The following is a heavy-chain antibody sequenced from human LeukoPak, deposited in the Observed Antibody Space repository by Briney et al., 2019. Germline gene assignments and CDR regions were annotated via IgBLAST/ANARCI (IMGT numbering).Heavy chain of an antibody. CDR3: AKDLTRYSSGWYEADY. CDR2: IRYDGSNK. CDR1: GFTFSSFG. V-gene: IGHV3-30*02. Sequence: PGGSLRLSCAASGFTFSSFGLHWVRQAPGKGLERVAFIRYDGSNKSYADSVKGRFSISRDTSNNTLYLHMSSLRPEDTAIYYCAKDLTRYSSGWYEADYWGQGTLVTVSS. D-gene: IGHD6-19*01. J-gene: IGHJ4*02.